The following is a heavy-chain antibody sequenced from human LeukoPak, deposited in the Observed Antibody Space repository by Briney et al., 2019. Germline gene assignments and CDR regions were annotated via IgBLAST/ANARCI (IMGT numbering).Heavy chain of an antibody. CDR3: ARDGTPGTTFRFDP. CDR1: DYPFISYG. J-gene: IGHJ5*02. CDR2: ISAYNGNT. Sequence: ASVKVSCKASDYPFISYGFSWVRQAPGQGLEWMGWISAYNGNTNYAQTVQGRVTMSTDTSTSTVYMELRSLRSDDTAMYYCARDGTPGTTFRFDPWGQGTLVTVSS. D-gene: IGHD1-1*01. V-gene: IGHV1-18*01.